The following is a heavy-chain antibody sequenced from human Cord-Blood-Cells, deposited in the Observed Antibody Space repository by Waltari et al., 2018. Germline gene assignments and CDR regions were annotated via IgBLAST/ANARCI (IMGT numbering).Heavy chain of an antibody. V-gene: IGHV1-3*01. CDR3: ARDLSQRSSFDY. Sequence: QVQLVQSGAEVKKPGASVKVSCKASGYTFTSYAMHWLRQAPGQRLEWMGWINAGNGNTKYSQKFQGRVTITRDTSASTAYMELSSLRSEDTAVYYCARDLSQRSSFDYWGQGTLVTVSS. CDR2: INAGNGNT. CDR1: GYTFTSYA. D-gene: IGHD6-6*01. J-gene: IGHJ4*02.